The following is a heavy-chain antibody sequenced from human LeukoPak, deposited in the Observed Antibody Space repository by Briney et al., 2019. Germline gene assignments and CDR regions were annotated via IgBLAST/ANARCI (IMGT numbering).Heavy chain of an antibody. CDR3: ARVDNPGAEYLRH. Sequence: SGTLSLTCAGYGESFSGYFWTWISQPPGKGLEWLGEINDSGGTNYNPSLKSRVTISVDTPKNQFSLRLTSVTAADSAVYYCARVDNPGAEYLRHWGRGTLVTVSS. D-gene: IGHD1-14*01. CDR2: INDSGGT. J-gene: IGHJ1*01. CDR1: GESFSGYF. V-gene: IGHV4-34*01.